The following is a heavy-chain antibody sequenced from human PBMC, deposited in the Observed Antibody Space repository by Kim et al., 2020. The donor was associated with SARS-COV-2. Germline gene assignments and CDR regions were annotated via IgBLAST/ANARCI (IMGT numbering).Heavy chain of an antibody. D-gene: IGHD3-10*01. V-gene: IGHV4-59*13. CDR1: GGSISSYY. CDR3: ARGYYGSGSYQYYYYYYGMDV. CDR2: IYYSGST. Sequence: SETLSLTCTVSGGSISSYYWSWIRQPPGKGLEWIGYIYYSGSTNYNPSLKSRVTISVDTSKNQFSLKLSSVTAADTAVYYCARGYYGSGSYQYYYYYYGMDVWGQGTTVTVSS. J-gene: IGHJ6*02.